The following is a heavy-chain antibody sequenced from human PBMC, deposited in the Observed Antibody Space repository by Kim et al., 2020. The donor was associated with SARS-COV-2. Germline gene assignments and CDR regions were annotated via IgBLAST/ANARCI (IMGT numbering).Heavy chain of an antibody. CDR2: INPDGSDT. CDR3: AWAPVCGGGSCYSLHYYGMDV. J-gene: IGHJ6*02. D-gene: IGHD2-15*01. Sequence: GGSLRLSCVASELTFGKYSVNWVRQAPGKGLEWVSRINPDGSDTSYADSVKGRFTVSRVNAKSTVYLEMISLRAEDTALYFCAWAPVCGGGSCYSLHYYGMDVWGQGTTVTVSS. CDR1: ELTFGKYS. V-gene: IGHV3-74*01.